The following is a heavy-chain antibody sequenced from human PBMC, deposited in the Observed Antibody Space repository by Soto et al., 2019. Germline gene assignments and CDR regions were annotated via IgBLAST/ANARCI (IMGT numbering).Heavy chain of an antibody. CDR3: ARRGKNKDDIAYRRYYYMDV. D-gene: IGHD2-15*01. CDR1: GGSISSSSYY. J-gene: IGHJ6*03. Sequence: SPTLSLTCTVSGGSISSSSYYWGWIRQPPGKGLEWIGSIYYSGSTYYNPSLKSRVTISVDTSKNQFSLKLSSVTAADTAVYYCARRGKNKDDIAYRRYYYMDVWGKGTTVTVSS. V-gene: IGHV4-39*01. CDR2: IYYSGST.